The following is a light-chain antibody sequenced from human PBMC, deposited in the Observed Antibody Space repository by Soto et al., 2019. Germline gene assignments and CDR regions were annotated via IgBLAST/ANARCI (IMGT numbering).Light chain of an antibody. V-gene: IGKV1-5*01. CDR2: DVS. CDR1: QSIGTW. Sequence: DIQMTQSPSTLSASIGDRVTITCRASQSIGTWLAWYQQKPGTAPKLLIYDVSGLQGGVPSRFSGSGSGTEFTLTISRLQPDDFATYYCQEYYTYYRTFGQGTKV. J-gene: IGKJ1*01. CDR3: QEYYTYYRT.